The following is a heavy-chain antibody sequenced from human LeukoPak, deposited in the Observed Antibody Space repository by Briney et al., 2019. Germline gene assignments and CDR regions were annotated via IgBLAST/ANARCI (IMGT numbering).Heavy chain of an antibody. J-gene: IGHJ4*02. CDR3: AKDIAYSATYYDY. D-gene: IGHD1-26*01. V-gene: IGHV3-9*01. Sequence: GGSLRLSCAASGFTFDDFAMHWVRQAPGKGLEWVSSISWNSGSIGYADSVKGRFTISRVNARNSLYLQMNSLRAEDTAFYYCAKDIAYSATYYDYWGQGTLVTVSS. CDR2: ISWNSGSI. CDR1: GFTFDDFA.